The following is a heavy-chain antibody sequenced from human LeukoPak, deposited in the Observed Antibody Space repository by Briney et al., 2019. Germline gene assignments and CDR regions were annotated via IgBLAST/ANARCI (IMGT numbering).Heavy chain of an antibody. D-gene: IGHD3-10*01. Sequence: SVKVSCKASGGTFGSYAISWVRQAPGQGLEWMGGIIPIFGTANYAQKFQGRVTITTDESTSTAYMELSSLRSEDTAVYYCARAEVRGGNYYYMDVWGKGTTVTVSS. CDR3: ARAEVRGGNYYYMDV. J-gene: IGHJ6*03. CDR2: IIPIFGTA. CDR1: GGTFGSYA. V-gene: IGHV1-69*05.